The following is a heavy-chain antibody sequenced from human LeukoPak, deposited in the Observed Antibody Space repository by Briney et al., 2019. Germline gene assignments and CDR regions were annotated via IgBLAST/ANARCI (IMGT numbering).Heavy chain of an antibody. V-gene: IGHV3-23*01. D-gene: IGHD1-26*01. CDR2: MSGSGDSS. Sequence: GGSLRLSCAASGFTFSKNAMSWVRQAPGKGLEWVSAMSGSGDSSYYADSVKGRFTISRDISKNTLYLQMNSLGVEDTAVYYCAKNKWERSGAFDVWGQGTMVTVSS. CDR3: AKNKWERSGAFDV. CDR1: GFTFSKNA. J-gene: IGHJ3*01.